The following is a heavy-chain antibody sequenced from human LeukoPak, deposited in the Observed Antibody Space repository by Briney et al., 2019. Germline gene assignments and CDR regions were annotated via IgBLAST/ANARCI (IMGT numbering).Heavy chain of an antibody. CDR3: ARDVIDSSSSWYRRWFDP. CDR2: INPSGGSI. J-gene: IGHJ5*02. V-gene: IGHV1-46*01. D-gene: IGHD6-13*01. Sequence: GASVKVSCKASGYTFTSYYMHWVRQAPGQGLEWMGIINPSGGSISYAQKFQGRVTMTRDTSTSTVYMELSSLRSEDTAVYYCARDVIDSSSSWYRRWFDPWGQGTLVTVSS. CDR1: GYTFTSYY.